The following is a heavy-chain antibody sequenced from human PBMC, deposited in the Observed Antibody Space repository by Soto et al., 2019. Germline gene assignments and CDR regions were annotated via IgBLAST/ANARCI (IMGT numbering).Heavy chain of an antibody. Sequence: QVQLQESGPGLVKPSETLSLTCTVSGGSISSYYWSWIRQPPGKGLEWIGYIYYSGSTNYNPALKGRVTITVETAKNQFPLKLNSVAAGDTAVYYCARVWGGAFDIWGQGTMVTVSS. J-gene: IGHJ3*02. V-gene: IGHV4-59*12. CDR3: ARVWGGAFDI. CDR1: GGSISSYY. CDR2: IYYSGST. D-gene: IGHD3-10*01.